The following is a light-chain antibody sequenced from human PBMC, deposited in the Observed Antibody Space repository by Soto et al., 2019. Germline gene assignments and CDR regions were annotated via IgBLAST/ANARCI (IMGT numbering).Light chain of an antibody. CDR1: NSDVGTYVL. J-gene: IGLJ3*02. CDR2: EVT. V-gene: IGLV2-23*02. CDR3: CSYAGNSLCV. Sequence: QSALSQPASVSGSPGQSITISCTGTNSDVGTYVLVSWYQQHPGKVPKLIIYEVTKRPSGVSNRFYGFKSGNTASLTISGLQVEDEADYYCCSYAGNSLCVFGGGTKLTVL.